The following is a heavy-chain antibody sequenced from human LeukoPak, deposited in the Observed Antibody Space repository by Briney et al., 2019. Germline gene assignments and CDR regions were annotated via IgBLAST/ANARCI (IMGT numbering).Heavy chain of an antibody. CDR1: GFTFSSYE. CDR2: ISSSGSTI. Sequence: GGSLRLSCAASGFTFSSYEMNWVRQAPGKGLEWVSYISSSGSTIYYADSVKGRFTISRDNAKNSLYLQMNSLRAEDTAVYYCARAGGPEYSSSWYIRTWFDPWGQGTLVTVSS. CDR3: ARAGGPEYSSSWYIRTWFDP. J-gene: IGHJ5*02. D-gene: IGHD6-13*01. V-gene: IGHV3-48*03.